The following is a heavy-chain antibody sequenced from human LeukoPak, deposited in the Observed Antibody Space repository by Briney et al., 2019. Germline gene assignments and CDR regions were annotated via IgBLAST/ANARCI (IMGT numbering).Heavy chain of an antibody. J-gene: IGHJ4*02. CDR1: GFTFSSYT. CDR3: ARLIAAAEVGSPNFDY. Sequence: PGGSLRLSCAASGFTFSSYTMHWVRQAPGQGLEWVAVISYDGSNKYYADSVKGRFTISRDNSKNTLYLQMNNLRAEDTAVYYCARLIAAAEVGSPNFDYWGQGTLVTVSS. D-gene: IGHD6-13*01. CDR2: ISYDGSNK. V-gene: IGHV3-30-3*01.